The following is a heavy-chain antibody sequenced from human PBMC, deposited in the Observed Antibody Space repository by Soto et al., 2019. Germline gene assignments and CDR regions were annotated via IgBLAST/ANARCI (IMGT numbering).Heavy chain of an antibody. CDR1: GFTFSSYW. V-gene: IGHV3-74*01. J-gene: IGHJ4*02. Sequence: EVQLVESGGGLVQPGASLRLSCAASGFTFSSYWMHWVRQAPGKGLVWVSRINRDGSSTSYAGSVKGRFTISRDNAKNTLYLQMNSLRAEDTAVYYCVRTSLVVAAATREDYWGQGTLVTVSS. CDR3: VRTSLVVAAATREDY. D-gene: IGHD2-15*01. CDR2: INRDGSST.